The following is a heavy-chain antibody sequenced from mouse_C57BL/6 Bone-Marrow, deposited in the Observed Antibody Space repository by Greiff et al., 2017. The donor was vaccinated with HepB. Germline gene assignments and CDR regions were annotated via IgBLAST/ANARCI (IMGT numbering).Heavy chain of an antibody. V-gene: IGHV1-59*01. CDR3: ARDHWYFDV. CDR2: IDPSDSYT. CDR1: GSTFTSYW. J-gene: IGHJ1*03. Sequence: QVHVKQPGAELVRPGTSVKLSCKASGSTFTSYWMHWVKQRPGQGLEWIGVIDPSDSYTNYNQKFKGKATLTVDTSSSTAYMQLSSLTSEDSAVYYCARDHWYFDVWGTGTTVTVSS.